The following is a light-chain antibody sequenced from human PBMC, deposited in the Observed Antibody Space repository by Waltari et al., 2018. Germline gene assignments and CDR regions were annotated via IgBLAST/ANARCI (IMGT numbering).Light chain of an antibody. CDR1: SSDVDNYNF. CDR2: GVS. Sequence: QSALTQPASVSGSPGTSITISCTGTSSDVDNYNFVSWYQQHPGKAPKLMIYGVSKRPSGVSDRFSGSKSGNTASLTISGLQAEDEADYYCSSYTNIITYVFGTGTKVTVL. CDR3: SSYTNIITYV. V-gene: IGLV2-14*01. J-gene: IGLJ1*01.